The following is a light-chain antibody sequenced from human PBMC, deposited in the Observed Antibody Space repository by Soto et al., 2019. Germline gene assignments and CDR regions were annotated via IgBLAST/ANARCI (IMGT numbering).Light chain of an antibody. J-gene: IGLJ2*01. CDR3: VTWDNSLNTGGVV. CDR2: DNN. CDR1: ASNIGSHY. V-gene: IGLV1-51*01. Sequence: QSVLTQPPSVSAAPGQKVTISCSGSASNIGSHYVSWYHQVPGTAPKLLIYDNNQRPSGIPDRFSGSKSGTSATLGITGLQTGDGAVYYCVTWDNSLNTGGVVFGGGTKLTVL.